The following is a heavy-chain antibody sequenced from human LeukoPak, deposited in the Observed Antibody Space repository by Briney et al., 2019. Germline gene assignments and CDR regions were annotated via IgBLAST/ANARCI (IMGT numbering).Heavy chain of an antibody. Sequence: PGGSLRLPCAASGFTFSSYAMHWVRQAPGKGLKWVAVISYDGSNKYYADSVKGRFTISRDNSKNTLYLQLNSLRAEDTAVYYCARVTTDHLAFDYWGQGTLVTVSS. CDR2: ISYDGSNK. CDR1: GFTFSSYA. D-gene: IGHD3-22*01. V-gene: IGHV3-30*14. J-gene: IGHJ4*02. CDR3: ARVTTDHLAFDY.